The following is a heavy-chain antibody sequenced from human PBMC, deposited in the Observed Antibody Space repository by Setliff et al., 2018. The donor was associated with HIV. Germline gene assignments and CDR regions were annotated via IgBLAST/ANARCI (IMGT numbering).Heavy chain of an antibody. V-gene: IGHV1-2*02. CDR1: GYTFTGYY. CDR3: ARCGAGEWHLYMDV. Sequence: GASVKVSCKASGYTFTGYYMHWVRQAPGQGLEWMGWINPNSGGTNYAQKFQGRVTMTRDTSISTAYMELSRLRSDDTAVYYCARCGAGEWHLYMDVWGKGTAVTVSS. J-gene: IGHJ6*03. D-gene: IGHD3-16*01. CDR2: INPNSGGT.